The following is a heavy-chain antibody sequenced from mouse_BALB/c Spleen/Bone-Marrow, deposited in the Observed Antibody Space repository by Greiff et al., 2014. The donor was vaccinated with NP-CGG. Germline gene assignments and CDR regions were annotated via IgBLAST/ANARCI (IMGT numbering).Heavy chain of an antibody. J-gene: IGHJ2*01. CDR1: GYTFTDYN. CDR3: ARIYDGYFLFDY. V-gene: IGHV1S29*02. D-gene: IGHD2-3*01. CDR2: IHPYNGGT. Sequence: EVQLQQSGPELVKPGASVKISCKASGYTFTDYNMHWVKQSHGQSLEWIGYIHPYNGGTGYNQEFKSKATLTVDNSSSTAYMELRSLTSEDSAVYYCARIYDGYFLFDYWGQGTTLTVSS.